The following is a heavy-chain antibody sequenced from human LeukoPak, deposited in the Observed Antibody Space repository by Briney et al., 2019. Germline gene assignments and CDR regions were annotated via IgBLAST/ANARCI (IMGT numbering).Heavy chain of an antibody. CDR2: IYYGGSNSGST. J-gene: IGHJ4*02. CDR1: GDSIGSGSYY. D-gene: IGHD5-24*01. Sequence: GSLRLSCAASGDSIGSGSYYWGWIRQPPGKGLEWIGSIYYGGSNSGSTYYNPSLKSRVITSVDTSKNRFSLKLSPATAADTAVYYCAGVALAARCATCYFDYWGQGTLVTVSS. CDR3: AGVALAARCATCYFDY. V-gene: IGHV4-39*07.